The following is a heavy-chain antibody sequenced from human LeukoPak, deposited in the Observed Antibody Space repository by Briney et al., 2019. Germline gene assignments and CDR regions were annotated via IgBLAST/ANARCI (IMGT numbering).Heavy chain of an antibody. CDR3: ARAGFGAARSYYFDY. CDR2: INPNSGGT. CDR1: GYTFTGYY. V-gene: IGHV1-2*02. D-gene: IGHD6-6*01. Sequence: ASVKVSCKASGYTFTGYYMHWVRQAPGQGLEWMGWINPNSGGTNYAQKLQGRVTMTTDTSTSTAYMELRSLRSDDTAVYYCARAGFGAARSYYFDYWGQGTLVTVSS. J-gene: IGHJ4*02.